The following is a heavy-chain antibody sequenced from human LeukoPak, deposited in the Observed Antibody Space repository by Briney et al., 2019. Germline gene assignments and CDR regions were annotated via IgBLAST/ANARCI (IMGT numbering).Heavy chain of an antibody. Sequence: GGSLRLSCAASGFTFSDYAIHWVRQAPGKGLEWVAVVAYDGSNKYLADSVRGRFTISRDNSKNMVYLQMKSLRDEDPAVYYCARDYQEAFDIWGQGTMATVSS. D-gene: IGHD3-16*02. J-gene: IGHJ3*02. CDR3: ARDYQEAFDI. V-gene: IGHV3-30*04. CDR2: VAYDGSNK. CDR1: GFTFSDYA.